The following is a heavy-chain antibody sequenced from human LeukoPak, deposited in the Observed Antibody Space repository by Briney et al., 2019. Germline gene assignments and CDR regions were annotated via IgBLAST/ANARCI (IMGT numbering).Heavy chain of an antibody. D-gene: IGHD3-3*01. Sequence: PGKGLEWIGYIYYSGSTNYNPSLKSRVTISVDTSKNQFSLKLSSVTAADTAVYYCARESGESYYDLWSGYYGTYNWFDPWGQGTLVTVSS. J-gene: IGHJ5*02. CDR3: ARESGESYYDLWSGYYGTYNWFDP. CDR2: IYYSGST. V-gene: IGHV4-59*01.